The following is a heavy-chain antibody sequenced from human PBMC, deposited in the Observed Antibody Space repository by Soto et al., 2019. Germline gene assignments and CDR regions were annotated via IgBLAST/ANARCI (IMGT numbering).Heavy chain of an antibody. Sequence: SETLSLTCTVSGGSISSGDYYWSWIRQPPGKGLEWIGYIYYSGSTYYNPSLKSRVTISVDTSKNQFSLKLSSVTAADTAVYYCARDRPYCGGECFLLDPWGQGPLVTVSS. CDR3: ARDRPYCGGECFLLDP. V-gene: IGHV4-30-4*08. J-gene: IGHJ5*02. CDR2: IYYSGST. CDR1: GGSISSGDYY. D-gene: IGHD2-21*01.